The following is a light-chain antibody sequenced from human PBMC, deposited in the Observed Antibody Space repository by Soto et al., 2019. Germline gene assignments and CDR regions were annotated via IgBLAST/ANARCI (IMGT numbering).Light chain of an antibody. Sequence: SYELTQPLSVSVALGQTARITCGGNNIGSKNVHWYQQKPGQAPVLVIYRDSNRPSGITERFSGSNSGNTATLTISRAQAGDEADYYCQVWDSSTGEVFGGGTKLTVL. CDR2: RDS. CDR3: QVWDSSTGEV. CDR1: NIGSKN. J-gene: IGLJ3*02. V-gene: IGLV3-9*01.